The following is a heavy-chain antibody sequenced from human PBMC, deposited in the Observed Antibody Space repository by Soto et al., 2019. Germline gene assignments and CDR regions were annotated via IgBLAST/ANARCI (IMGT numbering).Heavy chain of an antibody. J-gene: IGHJ3*02. CDR2: IYYSGST. D-gene: IGHD4-17*01. CDR3: ARTENRLRRRAFDI. V-gene: IGHV4-39*01. Sequence: QLQLQESGPGLVKPSETLSLTCTVSGGSISSSSYYWGWIRQPPGKGLEWIGSIYYSGSTYYNPSLKRRVTISVDTSKNQFSLKLSSVTAADTAVYYCARTENRLRRRAFDIWGQGTMVTVSS. CDR1: GGSISSSSYY.